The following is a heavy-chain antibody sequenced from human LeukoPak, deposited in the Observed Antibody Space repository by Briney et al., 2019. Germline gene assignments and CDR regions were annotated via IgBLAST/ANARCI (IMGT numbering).Heavy chain of an antibody. V-gene: IGHV3-30*18. CDR2: ITYDGSNK. CDR1: GFTFSSYG. CDR3: VKGYYDFDY. Sequence: KPGGSLRLSCAASGFTFSSYGMHWVRQAPGKGLEWVAVITYDGSNKYYADSVKGRFTMSRDNSKNTLYLQMNSLRTEDTAAYYCVKGYYDFDYWGQGTLVTVSS. D-gene: IGHD3-3*01. J-gene: IGHJ4*02.